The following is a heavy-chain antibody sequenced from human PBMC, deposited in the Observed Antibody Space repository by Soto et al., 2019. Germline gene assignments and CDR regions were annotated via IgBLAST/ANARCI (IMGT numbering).Heavy chain of an antibody. V-gene: IGHV4-30-4*01. Sequence: SETLSLTCTVSGGSISSADYYWSWIRHPPKKGLEWIGYVYYSGSTYYNPSLRSRVTISADTSKNQFSLKLSSVTAADTAVYYCAKARTIAARPLDYWGQGILVTVSS. CDR2: VYYSGST. CDR1: GGSISSADYY. D-gene: IGHD6-6*01. J-gene: IGHJ4*02. CDR3: AKARTIAARPLDY.